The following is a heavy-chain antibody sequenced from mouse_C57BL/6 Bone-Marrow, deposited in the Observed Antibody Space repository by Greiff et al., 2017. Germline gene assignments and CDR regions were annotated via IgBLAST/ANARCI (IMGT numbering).Heavy chain of an antibody. CDR3: AKDYEWYFDV. Sequence: VKVVESGPGLVQPSQRLSISCPVSGFSLTSYGVHWVRQSPGQGLEWLGVIWRGGSTDYHAAFMSRLSITKDNSESQVFFRMNSLQADDTSIYYCAKDYEWYFDVWGTGTTVTVSS. D-gene: IGHD1-1*01. CDR2: IWRGGST. CDR1: GFSLTSYG. J-gene: IGHJ1*03. V-gene: IGHV2-5*01.